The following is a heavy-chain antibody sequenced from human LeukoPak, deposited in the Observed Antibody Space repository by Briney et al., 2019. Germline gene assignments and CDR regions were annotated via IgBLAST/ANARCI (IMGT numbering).Heavy chain of an antibody. J-gene: IGHJ4*02. V-gene: IGHV1-18*01. CDR2: ISAYDGNT. Sequence: GASGKVSCKTSGYTFTRYGINWVRQAPGQGLEWMGWISAYDGNTNYAQKLQGRVTMTTDTSTSTAYMELRSLRSDDTAVYYCARKGMIRGFVDYWGQGTLVTVSS. D-gene: IGHD3-22*01. CDR1: GYTFTRYG. CDR3: ARKGMIRGFVDY.